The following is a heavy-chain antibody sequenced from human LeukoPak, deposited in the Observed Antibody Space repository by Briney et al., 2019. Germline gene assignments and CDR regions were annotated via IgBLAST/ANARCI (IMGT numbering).Heavy chain of an antibody. CDR3: ARGRWIVVEEDAFDI. J-gene: IGHJ3*02. D-gene: IGHD2-2*01. CDR2: ISWNSGSI. Sequence: GGSLRLSCAASGFTFDDYAMHWVRQAPGKGLGGVSGISWNSGSIGYADSVKGRFTISRDNAKNSLYLQMNSLRAEDTAVYYCARGRWIVVEEDAFDIWGQGTMVTVSS. CDR1: GFTFDDYA. V-gene: IGHV3-9*01.